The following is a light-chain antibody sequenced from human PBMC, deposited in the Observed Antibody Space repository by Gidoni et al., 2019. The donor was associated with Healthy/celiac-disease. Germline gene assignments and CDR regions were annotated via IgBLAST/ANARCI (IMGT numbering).Light chain of an antibody. CDR3: QSYDSSLSGWV. V-gene: IGLV1-40*01. CDR2: GNS. Sequence: QSVLTQPPSVSGTPGQRVTISCTGSSSNIGAGYDVHWYQQLPGTAPKLLIYGNSNRPSGVPDPLSGSKSGTSASLAITGLQAEDEADYYCQSYDSSLSGWVFGGGTKLTVL. CDR1: SSNIGAGYD. J-gene: IGLJ3*02.